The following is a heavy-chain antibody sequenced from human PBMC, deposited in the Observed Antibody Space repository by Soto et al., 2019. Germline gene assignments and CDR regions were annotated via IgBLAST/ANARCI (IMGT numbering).Heavy chain of an antibody. V-gene: IGHV1-69*13. Sequence: GASVKVSCKASGGTFSSYAISWVRQAPGQGLEWTGGIIPIFGTANYAQKFQGRVTITADESTSTAYMELSSLRSEDTAVYYCARVYSSSPTKSKPEYYFDYWGQGTLVTVSS. J-gene: IGHJ4*02. D-gene: IGHD6-6*01. CDR3: ARVYSSSPTKSKPEYYFDY. CDR2: IIPIFGTA. CDR1: GGTFSSYA.